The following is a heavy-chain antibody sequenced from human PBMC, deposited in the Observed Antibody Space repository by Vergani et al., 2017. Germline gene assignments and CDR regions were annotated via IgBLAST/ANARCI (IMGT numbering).Heavy chain of an antibody. CDR2: INHSGST. Sequence: QVQLQQWGAGLLKPSETLSLTCAVSGGSFSGYYWSWIRQPPGKGLEWIGEINHSGSTNYNPYLKSRVIISVDTSKNQFSLKLSSGTAADTAVYYWVRGRTKYSSSWGYWGQGTLVTVSS. J-gene: IGHJ4*02. V-gene: IGHV4-34*01. D-gene: IGHD6-13*01. CDR1: GGSFSGYY. CDR3: VRGRTKYSSSWGY.